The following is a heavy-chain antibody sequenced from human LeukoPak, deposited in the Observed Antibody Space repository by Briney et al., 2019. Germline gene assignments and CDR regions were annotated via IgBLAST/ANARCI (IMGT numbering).Heavy chain of an antibody. CDR2: IYNDGSQE. V-gene: IGHV3-33*01. CDR1: GFTFSSYG. CDR3: GRNVNHCNHVDY. Sequence: GRSLRLSCTASGFTFSSYGMHWVRQAPGKGLEWVTFIYNDGSQEFHADSVKGRFSISRDNSKSTLYLQMNSLRDEHTAIYYCGRNVNHCNHVDYWGQGTLVIVSS. D-gene: IGHD1-14*01. J-gene: IGHJ4*02.